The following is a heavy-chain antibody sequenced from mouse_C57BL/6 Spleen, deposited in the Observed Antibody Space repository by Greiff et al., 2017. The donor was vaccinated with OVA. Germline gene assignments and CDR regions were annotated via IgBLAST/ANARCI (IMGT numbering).Heavy chain of an antibody. D-gene: IGHD1-1*01. CDR1: GFTFSDYG. CDR2: ISSGSSTI. J-gene: IGHJ1*03. V-gene: IGHV5-17*01. CDR3: ARGNSSHWYFDV. Sequence: EVQLVESGGGLVKPGGSLKLSCAASGFTFSDYGMHWVRQAPEKGLEWVAYISSGSSTIYYADTVKGRFTISRDNAKNTLFLQMTILRSEDTAMYYCARGNSSHWYFDVWGTGTTVTVSS.